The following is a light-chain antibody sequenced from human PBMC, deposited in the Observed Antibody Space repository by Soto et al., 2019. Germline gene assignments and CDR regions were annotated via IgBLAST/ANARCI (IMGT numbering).Light chain of an antibody. Sequence: DIVMTQSPATLSVSPGDRATLSCRASPSAGTFLAWYQQKPCQAPRLLMYDVSTRAAGVPARFSGSGSGTEFTLTISGLQSDDFAVYYCQQYNHWPPLTFGGGTKVEMK. CDR3: QQYNHWPPLT. V-gene: IGKV3-15*01. CDR2: DVS. CDR1: PSAGTF. J-gene: IGKJ4*01.